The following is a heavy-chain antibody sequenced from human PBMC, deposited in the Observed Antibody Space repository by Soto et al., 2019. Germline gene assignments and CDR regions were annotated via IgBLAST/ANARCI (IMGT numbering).Heavy chain of an antibody. J-gene: IGHJ4*02. CDR3: ARRYYDILTGYYYFDY. Sequence: GESLKISCEGSGYTFTRYWIGWVRQIPGKGLEWMGIIYPSDSDAKYSPSFEGQVTISADESISTAYLRWNSLKASDAAMYYCARRYYDILTGYYYFDYWGQGTLVTVSS. D-gene: IGHD3-9*01. V-gene: IGHV5-51*01. CDR2: IYPSDSDA. CDR1: GYTFTRYW.